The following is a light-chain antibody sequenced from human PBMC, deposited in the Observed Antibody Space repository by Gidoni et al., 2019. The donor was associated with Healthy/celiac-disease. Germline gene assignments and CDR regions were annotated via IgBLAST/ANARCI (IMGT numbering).Light chain of an antibody. J-gene: IGKJ1*01. CDR1: QSVSSSY. V-gene: IGKV3-20*01. CDR3: QQYGSSP. Sequence: EIVLTQSPGTLSLSPGERATLSCRASQSVSSSYLAWYQQKPGQAPRLLIYGASSRVTGIPDRFSGSGSGTDFTLTISRLEPEDFAVYYCQQYGSSPFGQXTKVEIK. CDR2: GAS.